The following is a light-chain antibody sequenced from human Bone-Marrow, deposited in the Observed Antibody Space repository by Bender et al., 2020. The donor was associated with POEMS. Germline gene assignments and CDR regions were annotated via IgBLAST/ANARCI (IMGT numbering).Light chain of an antibody. CDR2: EVK. CDR1: SSDVGTYNL. V-gene: IGLV2-23*02. J-gene: IGLJ2*01. CDR3: CSYAGSSVV. Sequence: QSALTQPASVSGSPGQSITISCTGTSSDVGTYNLVSWYQQYPGKAPKLIIYEVKKRPSGVSNRFSGSKSGNAAFLTISGLQAEDEADYHCCSYAGSSVVFGGGTKLTVL.